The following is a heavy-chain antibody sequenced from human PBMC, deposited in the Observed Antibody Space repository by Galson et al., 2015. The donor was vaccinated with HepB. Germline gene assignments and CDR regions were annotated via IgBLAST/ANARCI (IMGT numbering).Heavy chain of an antibody. D-gene: IGHD4-17*01. Sequence: SVKVSCKASGGTFSSHAISWVRQAPGQGLEWMGGIIPILGIANYAQKFQGRVTITADESTSTAYMELSSLRSEDTAVYYCAREAPYGDYGFDYWGQGTLVTVSS. CDR2: IIPILGIA. CDR3: AREAPYGDYGFDY. V-gene: IGHV1-69*10. CDR1: GGTFSSHA. J-gene: IGHJ4*02.